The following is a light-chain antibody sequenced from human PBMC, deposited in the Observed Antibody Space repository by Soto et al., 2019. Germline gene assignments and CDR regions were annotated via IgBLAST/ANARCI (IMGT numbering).Light chain of an antibody. CDR1: SSDVGGYKY. CDR2: EIN. CDR3: SSYAGSNNYV. J-gene: IGLJ1*01. V-gene: IGLV2-8*01. Sequence: QSVLTQPPSASGSPGQSVTISCTGTSSDVGGYKYVSWYQQYPGKAPQLIIYEINKRPSGVPDRFSGSKSGNTAFLTVSGLQADDEADYYCSSYAGSNNYVFGTGTKVTVL.